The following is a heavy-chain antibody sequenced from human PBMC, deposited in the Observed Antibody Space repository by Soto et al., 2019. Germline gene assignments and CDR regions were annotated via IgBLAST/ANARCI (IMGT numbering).Heavy chain of an antibody. CDR2: IWYDGSSQ. D-gene: IGHD3-22*01. CDR3: ARDPTEGNTYDSSAYPPIDY. V-gene: IGHV3-33*01. Sequence: QVQLVESGGGVVQPGRFLRLSCAASGFTFSYYGMQWVRQAPGKGLEWVAIIWYDGSSQNYADSVKGRFTISRDNSKNTLYLQMNSLRAEDTAVYYCARDPTEGNTYDSSAYPPIDYWGQGTLVTVSS. CDR1: GFTFSYYG. J-gene: IGHJ4*02.